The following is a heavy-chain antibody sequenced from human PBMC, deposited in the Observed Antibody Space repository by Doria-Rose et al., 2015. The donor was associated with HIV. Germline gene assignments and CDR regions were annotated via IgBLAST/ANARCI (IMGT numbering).Heavy chain of an antibody. J-gene: IGHJ4*02. V-gene: IGHV1-18*01. Sequence: VQSGSEVKKPGASVKVSCKASGYTFTSFGISWVRQVPGQGLEWMGWISTFNGNANYAQKLQGRVTMTPDTSTTTVYMELRSLTSDDTAVYFCARGSSGFHPETRIDYWGQGTLVAVSS. D-gene: IGHD5-12*01. CDR3: ARGSSGFHPETRIDY. CDR1: GYTFTSFG. CDR2: ISTFNGNA.